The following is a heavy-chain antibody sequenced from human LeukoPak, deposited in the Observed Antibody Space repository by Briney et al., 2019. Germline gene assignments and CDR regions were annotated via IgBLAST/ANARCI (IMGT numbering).Heavy chain of an antibody. D-gene: IGHD3-22*01. CDR1: GGSISSYY. J-gene: IGHJ4*02. CDR2: IYYSGST. CDR3: ARDLGGYYYVLYY. V-gene: IGHV4-59*01. Sequence: SETLSLTCTVSGGSISSYYWSWIRQPPGKGLEWIGYIYYSGSTNYNPSLKSRVTISVDTSKNQFSLKLSSVTAADTAVYYCARDLGGYYYVLYYWGQGTLVTVSS.